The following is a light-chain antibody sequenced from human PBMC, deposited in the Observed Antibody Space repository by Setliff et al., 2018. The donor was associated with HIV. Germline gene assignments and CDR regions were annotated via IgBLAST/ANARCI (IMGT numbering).Light chain of an antibody. V-gene: IGLV2-14*01. Sequence: SALTQPASVSGSPGESITIFCIGTTSDIGAYEYVSWYQLHPGRAPKLLIYEVTNRPSGMSIRFSGSKSGNTASLTISGLQAEDEGDYYCSSYTRTNIWVFGGGTKVTVL. CDR3: SSYTRTNIWV. CDR2: EVT. J-gene: IGLJ3*02. CDR1: TSDIGAYEY.